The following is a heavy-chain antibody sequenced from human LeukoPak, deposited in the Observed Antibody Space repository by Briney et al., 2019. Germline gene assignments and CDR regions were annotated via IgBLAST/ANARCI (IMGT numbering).Heavy chain of an antibody. CDR1: GFTFTSSA. Sequence: GSLRLSCGASGFTFTSSAMTWVRQAPGKGLEWVSAISSGGTPYYAASVRGRFIISRDTSTNTLYLQVKGLTAEDTAVYYCAKPEVGVASIDCWGQGTLVTVSS. J-gene: IGHJ4*02. V-gene: IGHV3-23*01. CDR3: AKPEVGVASIDC. D-gene: IGHD2-2*01. CDR2: ISSGGTP.